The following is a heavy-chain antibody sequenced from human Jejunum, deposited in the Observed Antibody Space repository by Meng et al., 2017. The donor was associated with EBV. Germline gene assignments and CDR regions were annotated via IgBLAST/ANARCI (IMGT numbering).Heavy chain of an antibody. Sequence: QLQPWCAGLVKPSATLALPCAVSGGSVSSGSYYWSWIRQPPGKGLEWIGFVSDYGSTRYNSSLKSRITISADTSKNQFSLKLTSVTPADTAIYYCARDFSSGYFAYWGQGTLVTVSS. V-gene: IGHV4-61*01. CDR1: GGSVSSGSYY. J-gene: IGHJ4*02. D-gene: IGHD3-22*01. CDR2: VSDYGST. CDR3: ARDFSSGYFAY.